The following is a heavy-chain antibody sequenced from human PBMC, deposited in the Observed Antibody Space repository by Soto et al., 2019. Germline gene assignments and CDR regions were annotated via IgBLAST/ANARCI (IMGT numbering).Heavy chain of an antibody. V-gene: IGHV3-11*01. CDR3: ARDGGRGWDLDN. CDR1: GFTFSVYY. D-gene: IGHD6-19*01. J-gene: IGHJ4*02. CDR2: ISGSGKTI. Sequence: QVQLVESGGGLVRPGGSLRLSCAASGFTFSVYYMSWIRQAPGKGLEWVSHISGSGKTIYYADSVKCRFSISRDNAEKSLYLQMNSLRGEDTAVYYCARDGGRGWDLDNWGQGTLVTVSS.